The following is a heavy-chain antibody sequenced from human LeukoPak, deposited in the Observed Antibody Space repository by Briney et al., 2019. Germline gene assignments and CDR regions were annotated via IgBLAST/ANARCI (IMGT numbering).Heavy chain of an antibody. D-gene: IGHD1-26*01. V-gene: IGHV3-66*02. J-gene: IGHJ4*02. CDR1: GFTFSSYW. CDR2: IYSGGST. CDR3: ARAPSPVRSRAPVDY. Sequence: PGGSLRLSCAASGFTFSSYWMSWVRQAPGKGLEWVSVIYSGGSTYYADSVKGRFTISRDNPKNTLYLQMNSLRAEDTAVYYCARAPSPVRSRAPVDYWGQGNLVNVSS.